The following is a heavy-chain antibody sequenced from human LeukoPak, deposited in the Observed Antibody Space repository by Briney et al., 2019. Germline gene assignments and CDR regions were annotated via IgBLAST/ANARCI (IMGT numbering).Heavy chain of an antibody. Sequence: SEPLSLTCAVSGASIRSSAGYRWGWIRQPPGKGLEWIGQISYDGRREYNPSLRSRVTISLDTSKNQFSLKMPSVTAADAAVFYCARLHPNGPDEYWGRGTLVTVSS. CDR1: GASIRSSAGYR. CDR3: ARLHPNGPDEY. V-gene: IGHV4-39*07. J-gene: IGHJ4*02. D-gene: IGHD2-8*01. CDR2: ISYDGRR.